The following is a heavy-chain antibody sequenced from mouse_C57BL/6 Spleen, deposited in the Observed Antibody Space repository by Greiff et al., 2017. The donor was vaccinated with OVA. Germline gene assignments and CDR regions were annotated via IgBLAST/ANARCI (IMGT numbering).Heavy chain of an antibody. J-gene: IGHJ4*01. CDR3: ARHGPGYHGSSYENYAMDY. CDR1: GYTFTEYT. Sequence: VQLQESGAELVKPGASVKLSCKASGYTFTEYTIHWVKQRSGQGLEWIGWFYPGSGSIKYNEKFKDKATLTADKSSSTVYMELSRLTSEDSAVYFCARHGPGYHGSSYENYAMDYWGQGTSVTVSS. V-gene: IGHV1-62-2*01. D-gene: IGHD1-1*01. CDR2: FYPGSGSI.